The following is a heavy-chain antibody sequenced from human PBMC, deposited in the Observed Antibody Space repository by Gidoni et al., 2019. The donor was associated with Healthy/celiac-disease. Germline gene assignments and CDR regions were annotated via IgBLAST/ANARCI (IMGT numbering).Heavy chain of an antibody. Sequence: QVQLQESGPGLVKPSQTLSLTCTVPGGSISSGCYYWSWIRQHQGKGLEWIGYIYYSGSTYYNPSLKSRVTISVDTSKNQFSLKLSSVTAADTAVYYCASYRSGELYPNWFDPWGQGTLVTVSS. V-gene: IGHV4-31*03. CDR3: ASYRSGELYPNWFDP. D-gene: IGHD3-16*01. CDR2: IYYSGST. J-gene: IGHJ5*02. CDR1: GGSISSGCYY.